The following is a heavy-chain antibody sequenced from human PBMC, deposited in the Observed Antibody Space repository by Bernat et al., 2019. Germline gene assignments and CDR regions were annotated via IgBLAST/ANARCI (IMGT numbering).Heavy chain of an antibody. D-gene: IGHD3-22*01. V-gene: IGHV4-39*01. CDR3: ARAPATMIVVDNYFDY. J-gene: IGHJ4*02. CDR1: GGSISSSSYY. CDR2: IYYSGST. Sequence: QLQLQESGPGLVKPSETLSLTCTVSGGSISSSSYYWGWIRQPPGKGLEWIGSIYYSGSTYYNPSLKSRVTISVDTSKNQCSLKLSSVTAADTAVYYCARAPATMIVVDNYFDYWGQGTLVTVSS.